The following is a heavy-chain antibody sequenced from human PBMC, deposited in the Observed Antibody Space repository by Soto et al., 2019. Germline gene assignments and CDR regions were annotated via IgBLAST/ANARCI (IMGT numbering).Heavy chain of an antibody. Sequence: GESLKISCKGSGYSFTSYWIGWVRQMPGKGLEWMGIIYPGDSDTRYSPSFQGQVTISADKSISTAYLQWRSLKASDNAMYYCARPRVSSLGNVWLDPWGEGTLVTVSS. CDR2: IYPGDSDT. D-gene: IGHD1-1*01. J-gene: IGHJ5*02. CDR1: GYSFTSYW. CDR3: ARPRVSSLGNVWLDP. V-gene: IGHV5-51*01.